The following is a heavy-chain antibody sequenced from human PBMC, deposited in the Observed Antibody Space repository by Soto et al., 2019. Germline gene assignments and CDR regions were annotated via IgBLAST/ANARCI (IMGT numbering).Heavy chain of an antibody. CDR2: VSGSGGTT. CDR1: GFTFSSYA. V-gene: IGHV3-23*01. D-gene: IGHD6-25*01. J-gene: IGHJ4*02. CDR3: AKFFVETGGSSGWPWSFHY. Sequence: GSLRLCCAASGFTFSSYAMSWVRQAPGKGLEWVSAVSGSGGTTYYADSVKGRFTISRDNSKNTLFLQMNGLRAEDTAVYYCAKFFVETGGSSGWPWSFHYWGQGTLVTVSS.